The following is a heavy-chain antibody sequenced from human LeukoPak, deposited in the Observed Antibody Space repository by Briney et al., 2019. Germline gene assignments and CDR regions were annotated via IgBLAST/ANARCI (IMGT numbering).Heavy chain of an antibody. Sequence: ASVKVSCKASGYTFTSYGISWVRQAPGQGLEWMGWISAYNGNTNYAQKLQGRVTMTTDTSTSTAYMELRSLRSDDTAVYYCARDGLRDYIPRPLDYWGQGTLVTVSS. V-gene: IGHV1-18*01. CDR1: GYTFTSYG. J-gene: IGHJ4*02. CDR2: ISAYNGNT. D-gene: IGHD4-11*01. CDR3: ARDGLRDYIPRPLDY.